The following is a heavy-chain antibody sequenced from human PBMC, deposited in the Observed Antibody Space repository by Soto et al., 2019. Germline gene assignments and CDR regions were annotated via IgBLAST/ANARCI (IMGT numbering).Heavy chain of an antibody. CDR2: IIPILGIA. J-gene: IGHJ4*02. Sequence: QVQLVQSGAEVKKPGSSVKVSCKASGGTFSSYTISWVRQAPGQGLEWMGRIIPILGIANYAQKFQGRVTLTADKSTSTAYMELSSLRSEDTAVYYCARDDTYCTNGVCYTNYCACWGQGTLVTVSS. V-gene: IGHV1-69*08. CDR3: ARDDTYCTNGVCYTNYCAC. D-gene: IGHD2-8*01. CDR1: GGTFSSYT.